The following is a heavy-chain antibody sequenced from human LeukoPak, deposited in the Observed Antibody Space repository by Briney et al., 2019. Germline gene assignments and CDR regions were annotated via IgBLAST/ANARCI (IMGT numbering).Heavy chain of an antibody. CDR2: ISGSGGST. CDR1: GFTFSSYA. Sequence: GGSLRLSCAASGFTFSSYAMSWVRQAPGKGLEWVSAISGSGGSTYYADSVKGRFTISRDNSKNTLYLQMNSLKAEDTAVYYCANSWGTRPASSDAFDIWGQGTMVTVSS. J-gene: IGHJ3*02. V-gene: IGHV3-23*01. D-gene: IGHD1-1*01. CDR3: ANSWGTRPASSDAFDI.